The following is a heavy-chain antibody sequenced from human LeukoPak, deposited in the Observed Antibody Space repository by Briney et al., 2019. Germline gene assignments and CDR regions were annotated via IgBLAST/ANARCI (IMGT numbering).Heavy chain of an antibody. V-gene: IGHV3-23*01. CDR2: ISERGGST. D-gene: IGHD2/OR15-2a*01. CDR1: GISLSNYA. CDR3: ATRGVVIRELLVIVYHQEASHYDF. Sequence: GGSLRLSCVVSGISLSNYAMTWVRQAPGKGLEWVSDISERGGSTTYADSVKGRFTISRDTSLNTLYLQMNNLRAEDAAVYFCATRGVVIRELLVIVYHQEASHYDFWGQGVLVTVSS. J-gene: IGHJ4*02.